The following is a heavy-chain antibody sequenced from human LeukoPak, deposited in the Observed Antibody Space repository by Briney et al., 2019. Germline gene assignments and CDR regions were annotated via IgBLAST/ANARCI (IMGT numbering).Heavy chain of an antibody. D-gene: IGHD5-18*01. J-gene: IGHJ5*02. CDR2: IYYSGST. Sequence: SETLSLTCTVSGGSISNYYWSWIRQPPGKGLEWIGYIYYSGSTNYNPSLKSRVTISVDTSKNQFSLKLSSVTAADTAVYYCARQSYGFYNWFDPWGQGTLVAVSS. CDR1: GGSISNYY. V-gene: IGHV4-59*08. CDR3: ARQSYGFYNWFDP.